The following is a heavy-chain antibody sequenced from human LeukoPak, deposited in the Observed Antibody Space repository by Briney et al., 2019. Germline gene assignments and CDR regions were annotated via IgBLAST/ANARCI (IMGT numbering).Heavy chain of an antibody. CDR2: IYPGDSDT. V-gene: IGHV5-51*01. CDR3: ARRQGCSSTSCPPDS. J-gene: IGHJ4*02. Sequence: GESLHIYCRGSRYSFTTYWIGWARQMPVKGLEWMGIIYPGDSDTRYSPSFQGQVTMSADKSNNTAYLQWSSLKASDTAMYYCARRQGCSSTSCPPDSWGQGTLVTVSS. CDR1: RYSFTTYW. D-gene: IGHD2-2*01.